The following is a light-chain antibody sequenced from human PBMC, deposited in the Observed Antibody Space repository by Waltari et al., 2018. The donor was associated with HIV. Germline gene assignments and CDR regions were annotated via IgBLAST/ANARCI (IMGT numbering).Light chain of an antibody. V-gene: IGLV2-23*02. CDR3: CSYAIGGTFV. J-gene: IGLJ2*01. Sequence: QSALTQPASVSGSPGQSITMSCTGTSSDVGSYNLVSWYQQHQGKAPKLIIYEVNKRPPGTTNRFSGFKSGNTASLTSTGLQADDEADDHCCSYAIGGTFVFGGGTKVTVL. CDR1: SSDVGSYNL. CDR2: EVN.